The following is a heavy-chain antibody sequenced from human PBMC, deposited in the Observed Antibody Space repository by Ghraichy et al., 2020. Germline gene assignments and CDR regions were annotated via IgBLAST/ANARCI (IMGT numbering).Heavy chain of an antibody. CDR2: ISYTEGG. CDR3: ARHATQSDPVD. V-gene: IGHV4-59*08. CDR1: GASITRYQ. J-gene: IGHJ1*01. Sequence: SETLSLTCIISGASITRYQWSWVRQPPGKGLESIGYISYTEGGHYNPPLKTRVNMSLDTSKNQFSLTLTSVTAADTAVYFCARHATQSDPVDWGQGALVTVSS.